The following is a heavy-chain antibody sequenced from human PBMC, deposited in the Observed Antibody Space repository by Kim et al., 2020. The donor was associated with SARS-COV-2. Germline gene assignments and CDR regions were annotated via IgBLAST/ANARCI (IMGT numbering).Heavy chain of an antibody. Sequence: SETLSLTCTVSGGSITNYHWYWIRQPAGKGLEWIGRVHTGGNTHYNPSLKSRVTMSVDTSRNQFSLTLTSVTAADSAVYYCAARREGSTPTSATNWFDP. V-gene: IGHV4-4*07. CDR1: GGSITNYH. CDR2: VHTGGNT. D-gene: IGHD2-15*01. CDR3: AARREGSTPTSATNWFDP. J-gene: IGHJ5*02.